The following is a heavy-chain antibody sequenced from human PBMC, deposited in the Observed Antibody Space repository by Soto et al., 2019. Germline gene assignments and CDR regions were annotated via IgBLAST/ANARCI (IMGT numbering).Heavy chain of an antibody. CDR2: IYSGGST. Sequence: PGGSLRLSCAASGFTVSSNYMSWVRQAPGKGLEWVSVIYSGGSTYYADSVKGRFTISRDNSKNTLYLQMNSLRAEDTAVYYCTTAAGYSYGKDAFDIWGQGTMVTVSS. D-gene: IGHD5-18*01. J-gene: IGHJ3*02. CDR1: GFTVSSNY. CDR3: TTAAGYSYGKDAFDI. V-gene: IGHV3-66*01.